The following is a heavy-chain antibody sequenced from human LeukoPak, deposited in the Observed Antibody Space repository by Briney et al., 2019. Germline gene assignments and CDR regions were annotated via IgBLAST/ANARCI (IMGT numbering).Heavy chain of an antibody. Sequence: SGGPLKPPGAPSGFPFRTLVLTGSRRAPGRGRGGVPPIRGSGGSTWYAESVKGRFTISRDNSKNTLYLQMNGLRAEDTAVYYCAKEGTYSSGWNSGTEYFQDWGQGTLVTVSS. CDR1: GFPFRTLV. J-gene: IGHJ1*01. D-gene: IGHD6-19*01. V-gene: IGHV3-23*01. CDR2: IRGSGGST. CDR3: AKEGTYSSGWNSGTEYFQD.